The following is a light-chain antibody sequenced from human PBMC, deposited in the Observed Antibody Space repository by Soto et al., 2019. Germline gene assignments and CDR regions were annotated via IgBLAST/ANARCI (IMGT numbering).Light chain of an antibody. Sequence: QSALTQPASLSGSPGQSITISCTGTSSDIGAYDYVSWFQQHPGKAPKLMISEVNNRPSGVSNRFSVSKSGNTGYLTISGRQVEDEAEYFGLSFTTPSIHVCGTGTK. V-gene: IGLV2-14*01. CDR3: LSFTTPSIHV. J-gene: IGLJ1*01. CDR1: SSDIGAYDY. CDR2: EVN.